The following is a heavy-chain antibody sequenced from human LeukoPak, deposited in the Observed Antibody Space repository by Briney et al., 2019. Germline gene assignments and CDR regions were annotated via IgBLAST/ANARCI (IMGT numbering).Heavy chain of an antibody. CDR1: GFTFSSYS. D-gene: IGHD3-22*01. CDR3: ARDLGEVVVIYAFDI. Sequence: GGSLRLSCAASGFTFSSYSMNWVRQAPGKGLEWVSSISSSSSYIYYADSVKGRFTISRDNAKNSLYLQMNSLRAEDTAVYYCARDLGEVVVIYAFDIWGQGTMVTVSS. CDR2: ISSSSSYI. J-gene: IGHJ3*02. V-gene: IGHV3-21*01.